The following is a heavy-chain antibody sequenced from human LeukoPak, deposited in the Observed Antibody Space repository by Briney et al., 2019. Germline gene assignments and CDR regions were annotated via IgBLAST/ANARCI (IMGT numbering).Heavy chain of an antibody. D-gene: IGHD3-22*01. CDR2: ISYDGSNK. CDR3: ARASITMIVASFFGI. Sequence: GGSLRLSCAASGFTFSSYAMHWVRQAPGKGLEWVAVISYDGSNKYYADSVKGRFTISGDNSKNTLYLQMNSLRAEDTAVYYCARASITMIVASFFGIWGQGTMVTVSS. V-gene: IGHV3-30*04. CDR1: GFTFSSYA. J-gene: IGHJ3*02.